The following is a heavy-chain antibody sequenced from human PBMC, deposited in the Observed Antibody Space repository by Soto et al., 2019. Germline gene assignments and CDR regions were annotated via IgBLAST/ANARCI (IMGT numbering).Heavy chain of an antibody. D-gene: IGHD2-2*01. CDR2: IIPIIGTA. V-gene: IGHV1-69*12. CDR3: ARHVPAAGYYYGMDV. CDR1: GGTFSSYA. J-gene: IGHJ6*02. Sequence: QVQLVQSGAEVKKPGSSVKVSCKASGGTFSSYAISWVRQAPGQGLEWMGGIIPIIGTADYAKKFQGRFTINADESTSTAYMELSGLRSEDTAVYSCARHVPAAGYYYGMDVWGQGTTVTVSS.